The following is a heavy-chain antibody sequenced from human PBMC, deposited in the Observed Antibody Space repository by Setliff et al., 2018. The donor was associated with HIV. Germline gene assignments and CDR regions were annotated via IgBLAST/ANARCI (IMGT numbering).Heavy chain of an antibody. CDR1: DYSISSGYY. Sequence: ETLSLTCAVSDYSISSGYYWGWIRQPPGKGLEWIGGIYHSGSTYYNPSLKSRVTISVDASRNQFSLKLNSVTAADTAVYYCARVAAGTYGKGDWFDPWGQGTKVTVSS. CDR3: ARVAAGTYGKGDWFDP. D-gene: IGHD3-10*01. J-gene: IGHJ5*02. V-gene: IGHV4-38-2*01. CDR2: IYHSGST.